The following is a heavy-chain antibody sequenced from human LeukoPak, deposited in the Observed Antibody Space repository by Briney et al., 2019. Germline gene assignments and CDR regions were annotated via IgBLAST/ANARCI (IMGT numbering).Heavy chain of an antibody. Sequence: ASVKVSCKASGGTFSSYAISWVRQAPGQGLEWMGGIIPIFGTANYAQKFQGRVTITTDESTSTAYMELSSLRSEDTAAYYCASFPTTHIYYDSSGPKYYFDYWGQGTLVTVSS. CDR3: ASFPTTHIYYDSSGPKYYFDY. CDR1: GGTFSSYA. V-gene: IGHV1-69*05. J-gene: IGHJ4*02. CDR2: IIPIFGTA. D-gene: IGHD3-22*01.